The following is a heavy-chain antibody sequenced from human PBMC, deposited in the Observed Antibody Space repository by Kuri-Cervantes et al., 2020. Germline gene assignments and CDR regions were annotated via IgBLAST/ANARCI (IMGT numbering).Heavy chain of an antibody. CDR1: GFTFSSYA. V-gene: IGHV3-7*01. CDR3: ARESDTTDFWSGYNL. CDR2: IKRGGSQK. J-gene: IGHJ4*02. Sequence: GGSLRLSCAASGFTFSSYAMSWVRQAPGKGLEWVANIKRGGSQKYSVDSVKGRFTVSRDNAKNSLYLQMNSLRVEDTAVYYCARESDTTDFWSGYNLWGQGTLVTVSS. D-gene: IGHD3-3*01.